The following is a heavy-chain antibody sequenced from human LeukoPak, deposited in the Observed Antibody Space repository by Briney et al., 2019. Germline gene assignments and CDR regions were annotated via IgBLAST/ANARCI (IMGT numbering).Heavy chain of an antibody. D-gene: IGHD2-2*01. CDR2: IYSGSTT. J-gene: IGHJ4*02. V-gene: IGHV3-53*01. Sequence: GGSLRLSCAASGFTVSSEYMSWVRQAPGKGLEWVSVIYSGSTTFYADSVKGRFSISRDNSKNTLYLQMNSLRAEDTAVYYCARLRGYCSSNSCYPLGYWGQGTLVTVSS. CDR1: GFTVSSEY. CDR3: ARLRGYCSSNSCYPLGY.